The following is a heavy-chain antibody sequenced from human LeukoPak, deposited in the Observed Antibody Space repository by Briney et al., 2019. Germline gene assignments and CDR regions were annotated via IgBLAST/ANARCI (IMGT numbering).Heavy chain of an antibody. CDR3: AMESRIAVAAIDY. CDR2: INWNTGVI. D-gene: IGHD6-19*01. J-gene: IGHJ4*02. Sequence: PGGSLRLFCAASGITFDEYAMNWVRQAPGKGLEWVSNINWNTGVIVYADSVKGRFTVSRDNAKTSLFLQMNSLRAEDTALYYCAMESRIAVAAIDYWGQGTLVTVSS. V-gene: IGHV3-9*01. CDR1: GITFDEYA.